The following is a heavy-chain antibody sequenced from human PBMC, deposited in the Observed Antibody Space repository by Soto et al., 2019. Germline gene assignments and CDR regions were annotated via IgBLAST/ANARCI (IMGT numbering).Heavy chain of an antibody. J-gene: IGHJ4*02. V-gene: IGHV3-23*01. CDR3: AKDLDYYYDSSGYYLY. CDR1: GFTFSSYA. Sequence: GGSLRLSCAASGFTFSSYAMSWVRQAPGKGLEWVSAISGSGGSTYYADSVKGRFTISRDNSKNTLYLQMNSLRAEDTAVYYCAKDLDYYYDSSGYYLYWGQGTLVTVSS. D-gene: IGHD3-22*01. CDR2: ISGSGGST.